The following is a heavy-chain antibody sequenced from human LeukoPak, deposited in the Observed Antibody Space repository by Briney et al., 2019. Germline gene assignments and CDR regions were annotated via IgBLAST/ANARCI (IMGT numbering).Heavy chain of an antibody. D-gene: IGHD6-13*01. V-gene: IGHV1-46*01. CDR1: GYIFSIFW. Sequence: GASVKVSCKTSGYIFSIFWMHWVRQAPGQGLEWMGIINPSRGSTSYAQKFQGRMSMTGDVTTSTVYMELSGVTSEDTGIYFCARDVSTRGGDVVAPGLLPLENYFGFYMDVWGKGTSVIVSS. J-gene: IGHJ6*03. CDR3: ARDVSTRGGDVVAPGLLPLENYFGFYMDV. CDR2: INPSRGST.